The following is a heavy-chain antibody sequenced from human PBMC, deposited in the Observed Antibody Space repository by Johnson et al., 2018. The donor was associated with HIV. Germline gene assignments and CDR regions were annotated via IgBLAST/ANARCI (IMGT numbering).Heavy chain of an antibody. CDR1: GFTFDDYG. Sequence: VLLLESGGGVVRPGGSLRLSCAASGFTFDDYGMSWVRQAPGKGLAWVSGINWNGGSTGYADSVKGRFTISRDNAKNSLYLQINSLRAEDTALYYCARRDGFDYGNAFDIWGQGTMVTVSS. D-gene: IGHD5-12*01. CDR3: ARRDGFDYGNAFDI. CDR2: INWNGGST. V-gene: IGHV3-20*04. J-gene: IGHJ3*02.